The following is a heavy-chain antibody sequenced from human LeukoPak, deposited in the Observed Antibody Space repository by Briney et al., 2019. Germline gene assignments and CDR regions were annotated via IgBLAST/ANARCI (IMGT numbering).Heavy chain of an antibody. CDR3: ARANYYDTSGYSRGAFDI. D-gene: IGHD3-22*01. J-gene: IGHJ3*02. CDR1: NYSISRGYF. Sequence: SETLSLTCNVSNYSISRGYFWGWVRQPPGKGLEWIGSIFHSGSTYYNPSLKSRVTISLDTSKNQFSLRLSSVTAADTAVFYCARANYYDTSGYSRGAFDIWGQGTMATVSS. CDR2: IFHSGST. V-gene: IGHV4-38-2*02.